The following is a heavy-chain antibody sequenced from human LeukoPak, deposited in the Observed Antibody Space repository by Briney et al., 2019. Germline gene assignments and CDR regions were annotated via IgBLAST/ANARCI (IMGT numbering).Heavy chain of an antibody. CDR2: IYSSGRT. D-gene: IGHD4-17*01. V-gene: IGHV4-4*07. CDR1: GGSISSYY. J-gene: IGHJ5*02. Sequence: PSETLSLTCTVSGGSISSYYWSWIRPPAGKGLEWIGSIYSSGRTTYNPSLRSRVSMSVDTSKNQFSLKLTSVTAADTAVYYCARGHGETYATIWFDTWGQGTLVTVSS. CDR3: ARGHGETYATIWFDT.